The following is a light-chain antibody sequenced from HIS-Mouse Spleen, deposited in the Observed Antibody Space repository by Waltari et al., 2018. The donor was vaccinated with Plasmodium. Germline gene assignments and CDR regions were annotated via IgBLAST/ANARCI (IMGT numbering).Light chain of an antibody. CDR2: GAT. J-gene: IGKJ3*01. V-gene: IGKV3-15*01. CDR1: QSVSSN. CDR3: QQYNNWSFT. Sequence: EIVMTQSPATLSVSPGERATLSCRASQSVSSNLAWYPQKPGQVPRLLIYGATTRATGIPARFSGSGSGTEFTLTISSLQSEDFAVYYCQQYNNWSFTFGPGTKVDIK.